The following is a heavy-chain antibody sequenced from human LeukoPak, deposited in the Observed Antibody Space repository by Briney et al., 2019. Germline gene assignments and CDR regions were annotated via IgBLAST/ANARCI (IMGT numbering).Heavy chain of an antibody. V-gene: IGHV4-39*07. CDR2: IFYSGST. D-gene: IGHD3-10*01. CDR1: GGSISTSSYY. CDR3: AKSNGSGLVDI. Sequence: SETLSPTCTVSGGSISTSSYYWGWVRQPPGKGLEWIGNIFYSGSTYYSPSLKSRVTISLDTSRNQFSLKLNSVTAADTAVYYCAKSNGSGLVDIWGQGTMVTVSS. J-gene: IGHJ3*02.